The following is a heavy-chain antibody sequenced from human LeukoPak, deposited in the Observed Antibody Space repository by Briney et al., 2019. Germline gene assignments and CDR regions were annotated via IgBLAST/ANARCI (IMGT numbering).Heavy chain of an antibody. Sequence: GGSLRLSCAASGLTFNSYSMNWVRQAPGKGLEWVSSISSSSSYMYYADSVKGRFTISRDNAKNSLYLQMNSLRTEDKAVYYCARDRSYSNSMDVWGQGTTVTVSS. CDR1: GLTFNSYS. CDR2: ISSSSSYM. J-gene: IGHJ6*02. V-gene: IGHV3-21*01. D-gene: IGHD4-11*01. CDR3: ARDRSYSNSMDV.